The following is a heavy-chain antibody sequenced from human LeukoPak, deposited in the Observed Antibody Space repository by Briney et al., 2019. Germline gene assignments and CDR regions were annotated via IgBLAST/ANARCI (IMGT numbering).Heavy chain of an antibody. CDR1: NYTFASYG. CDR2: IDPSDSYT. J-gene: IGHJ6*02. CDR3: ARDTPTVAVAGYYYGMDV. D-gene: IGHD6-19*01. V-gene: IGHV5-10-1*01. Sequence: ASVKVSCKASNYTFASYGLSWVRQTPGKGLEWMGRIDPSDSYTNYSPSFQGHVTISADKSISTAYLQWSSLKASDTAMYYCARDTPTVAVAGYYYGMDVWGQGTTVTVSS.